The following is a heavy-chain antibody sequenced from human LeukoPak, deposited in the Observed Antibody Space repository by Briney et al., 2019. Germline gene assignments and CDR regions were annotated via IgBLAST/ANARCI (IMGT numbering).Heavy chain of an antibody. V-gene: IGHV3-30*02. J-gene: IGHJ3*02. CDR2: ISYDGSDK. CDR1: GFTFNNFG. CDR3: AKDDDDSSGYYTDAFDI. Sequence: GGSLRLSCAASGFTFNNFGLHWVRQAPGKGLEWVAFISYDGSDKNCVDSVQGRFTISRDNSKNTLYLQMNSLRAEDTAVYYCAKDDDDSSGYYTDAFDIWGQGTMVTVSS. D-gene: IGHD3-22*01.